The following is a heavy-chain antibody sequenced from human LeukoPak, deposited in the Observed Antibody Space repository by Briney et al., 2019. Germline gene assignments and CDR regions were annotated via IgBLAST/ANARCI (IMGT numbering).Heavy chain of an antibody. D-gene: IGHD6-6*01. CDR1: GDSITGYY. Sequence: SETLSLTCSVSGDSITGYYWGWIRQPPGKGLEWIGYIYYSGSTKYNPSLKSRVTISVDTSKNQFSLRLSSVTAADTAVYYCARDWGVSARPGYMDVWGKGTTVTVSS. V-gene: IGHV4-59*01. CDR3: ARDWGVSARPGYMDV. CDR2: IYYSGST. J-gene: IGHJ6*03.